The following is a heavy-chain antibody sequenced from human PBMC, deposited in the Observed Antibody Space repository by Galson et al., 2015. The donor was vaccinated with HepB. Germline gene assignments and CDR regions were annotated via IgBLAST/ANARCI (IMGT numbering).Heavy chain of an antibody. CDR3: ARGLLWFGELSVGLFDY. Sequence: SLRLSCAASGFTFSSYSMNWVRQAPGKGLEWVSSISSSSSYIYYADSVKGRSTISRDNAKNSLYLQMNSLRAEDTAVYYCARGLLWFGELSVGLFDYWGQGTLVTVSS. J-gene: IGHJ4*02. V-gene: IGHV3-21*01. D-gene: IGHD3-10*01. CDR2: ISSSSSYI. CDR1: GFTFSSYS.